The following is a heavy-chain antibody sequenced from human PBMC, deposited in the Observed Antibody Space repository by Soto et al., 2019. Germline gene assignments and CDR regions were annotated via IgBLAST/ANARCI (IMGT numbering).Heavy chain of an antibody. Sequence: PGGSLRLSCSASGFTFSSYDMHWVRQGPGKGLEWVSAIGTAGDTNYAGSVKGRFTISRENAKNSLYLQMNSLRAGDTAIYFCARAIGPTLFDYWGQGXLFTVYS. CDR3: ARAIGPTLFDY. D-gene: IGHD3-22*01. V-gene: IGHV3-13*04. CDR2: IGTAGDT. J-gene: IGHJ4*02. CDR1: GFTFSSYD.